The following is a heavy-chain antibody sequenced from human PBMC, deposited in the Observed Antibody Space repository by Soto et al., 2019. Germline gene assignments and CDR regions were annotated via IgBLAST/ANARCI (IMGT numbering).Heavy chain of an antibody. V-gene: IGHV4-59*12. Sequence: PSETLSLTCTVSGGSISSFYWSWIRQSPGKGLEWIGSIYDTGRTNYNPSLESRVTISVDKPNNQFSLKLTSMTGADTAVYYCATRPPQIVVTLLPFPSWGQGTPVTVSS. CDR1: GGSISSFY. D-gene: IGHD2-2*01. J-gene: IGHJ5*02. CDR2: IYDTGRT. CDR3: ATRPPQIVVTLLPFPS.